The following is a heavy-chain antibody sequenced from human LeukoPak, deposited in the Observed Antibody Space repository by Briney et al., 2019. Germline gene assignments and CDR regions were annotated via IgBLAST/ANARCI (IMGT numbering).Heavy chain of an antibody. CDR3: ARERDYDTYIDY. D-gene: IGHD3-22*01. Sequence: GGSLRLSCAVSGFRVSSNHMTWVRQAPGKGLEWVSLIYTGDVTYPADSVKGRFTISTDNSKNILYLQMDSLTAEDTALYYCARERDYDTYIDYWGQGTLVTVSS. J-gene: IGHJ4*02. CDR2: IYTGDVT. V-gene: IGHV3-53*01. CDR1: GFRVSSNH.